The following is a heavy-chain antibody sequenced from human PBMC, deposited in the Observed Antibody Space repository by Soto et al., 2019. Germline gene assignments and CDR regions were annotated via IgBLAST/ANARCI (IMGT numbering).Heavy chain of an antibody. V-gene: IGHV4-59*01. CDR2: VYYGGT. CDR1: GGSMSSNY. D-gene: IGHD4-17*01. CDR3: VSYGGAFFFAH. J-gene: IGHJ4*02. Sequence: PSETLSLTCTVSGGSMSSNYWSWIRQSPGKGLEWIGFVYYGGTNYNPSFESRVTMSVDTPKNQFSLELNSVTAADTAVYYCVSYGGAFFFAHGGQGALVTFSS.